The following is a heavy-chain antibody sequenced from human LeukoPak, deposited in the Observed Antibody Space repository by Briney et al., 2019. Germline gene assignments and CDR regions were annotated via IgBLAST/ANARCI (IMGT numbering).Heavy chain of an antibody. V-gene: IGHV1-69*13. J-gene: IGHJ5*02. Sequence: ASVKVSCKASGGTFGSYAISWVRQAPGQGLEWMGGIIPIFGTANYAQKFQGRVTITADESTSTAYMELSSLRSEDTAVYYCARAYYGSGSYLNWFDPWGQGTLVTVSS. CDR1: GGTFGSYA. CDR2: IIPIFGTA. CDR3: ARAYYGSGSYLNWFDP. D-gene: IGHD3-10*01.